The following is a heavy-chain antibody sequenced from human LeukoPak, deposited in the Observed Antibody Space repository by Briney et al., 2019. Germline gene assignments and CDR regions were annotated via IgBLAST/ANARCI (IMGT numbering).Heavy chain of an antibody. D-gene: IGHD2-15*01. CDR1: GYSFTSYW. J-gene: IGHJ4*02. CDR3: AGLIGYCSGGSCPLGPYYFDY. Sequence: RGESLQISCKGSGYSFTSYWIGWVRQLPGKGLEWMGIIYPGDSDTRHSPSFQGQVTISADKSISTAYLQWSSLKASDTAMYYCAGLIGYCSGGSCPLGPYYFDYWGQGTLVTVSS. CDR2: IYPGDSDT. V-gene: IGHV5-51*01.